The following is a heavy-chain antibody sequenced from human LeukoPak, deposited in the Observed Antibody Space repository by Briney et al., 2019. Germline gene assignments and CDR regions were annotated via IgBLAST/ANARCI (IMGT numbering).Heavy chain of an antibody. CDR2: IYYSGST. Sequence: ASETLSLTCTVSGGSISSYYWSWIRQPPGKGLEWIGYIYYSGSTNYNPSLKSRVTISVDTSKNQFSLKLSSVTAADTAVYYCASSSWCAYFQHWGQGTLVTVSS. J-gene: IGHJ1*01. V-gene: IGHV4-59*01. CDR1: GGSISSYY. CDR3: ASSSWCAYFQH. D-gene: IGHD6-13*01.